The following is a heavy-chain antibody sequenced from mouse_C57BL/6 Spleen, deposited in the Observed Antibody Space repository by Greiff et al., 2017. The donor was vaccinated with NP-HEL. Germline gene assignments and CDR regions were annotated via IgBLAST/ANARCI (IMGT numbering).Heavy chain of an antibody. Sequence: QVQLQQSGAELARPGASVKMSCKASGYTFTSYTMHWVKQRPGQGLEWIGYINPSSGYTKYNQKFKDKATLTADKSSSTAYMQLSSLTSEDSAVYYCARPGITTVVATGAMDYWGQGTSVTVSS. J-gene: IGHJ4*01. V-gene: IGHV1-4*01. CDR2: INPSSGYT. CDR3: ARPGITTVVATGAMDY. CDR1: GYTFTSYT. D-gene: IGHD1-1*01.